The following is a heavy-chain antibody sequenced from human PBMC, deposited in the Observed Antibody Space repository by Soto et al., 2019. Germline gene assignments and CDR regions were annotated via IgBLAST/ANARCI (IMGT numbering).Heavy chain of an antibody. CDR3: ARDRITGTTSYYYGMDV. Sequence: ASVKVSCKASGYTFTTYDINWVRQAPGQGLEWMGWMNPYTGKAGYAQKFQGRVTMTRDNSISTAYMELSSLRSDDTAVYYCARDRITGTTSYYYGMDVWGQGTTVTVSS. D-gene: IGHD1-7*01. CDR2: MNPYTGKA. CDR1: GYTFTTYD. V-gene: IGHV1-8*01. J-gene: IGHJ6*02.